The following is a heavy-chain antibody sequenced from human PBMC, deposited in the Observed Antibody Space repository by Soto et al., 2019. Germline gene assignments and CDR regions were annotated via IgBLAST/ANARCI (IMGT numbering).Heavy chain of an antibody. J-gene: IGHJ4*02. V-gene: IGHV3-21*01. CDR3: ARDPPYSSSWSYFDY. CDR1: GFTFSDYS. Sequence: EVQLVESGGGLVKPGGSLGVSCAASGFTFSDYSMNWVRQAPGKGLEWLSSITSTGSYIYYADSVKGRFTISRDNAGSSLFLQINSLRAEDTAMYYCARDPPYSSSWSYFDYWGQGTLVTVSS. CDR2: ITSTGSYI. D-gene: IGHD6-13*01.